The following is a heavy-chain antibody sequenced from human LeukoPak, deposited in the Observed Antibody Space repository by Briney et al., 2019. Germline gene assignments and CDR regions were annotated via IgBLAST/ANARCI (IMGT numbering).Heavy chain of an antibody. J-gene: IGHJ3*02. CDR1: GFTFSTHN. Sequence: PGGSLRLSCEASGFTFSTHNMNWVRQAPGKRLEWVSSITSSSSYVFYADSVKGRFTISRDNAKNSLYLQMNSLRAEDTAVYYCARDVLYYYDSRDAFDIWGQGTMVTVSS. CDR3: ARDVLYYYDSRDAFDI. V-gene: IGHV3-21*01. CDR2: ITSSSSYV. D-gene: IGHD3-22*01.